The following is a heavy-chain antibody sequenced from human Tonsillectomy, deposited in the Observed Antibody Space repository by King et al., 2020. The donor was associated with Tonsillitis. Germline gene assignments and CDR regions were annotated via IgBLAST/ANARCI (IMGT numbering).Heavy chain of an antibody. V-gene: IGHV3-33*01. D-gene: IGHD3-3*01. CDR3: ARDCRADDFWEGAFDY. CDR1: GFTFSNYG. Sequence: VQLVESGGGVVQPGRSLRLSCAASGFTFSNYGMHWVRQAPGKGLEWVAVIWYDGSIKYYADSVKGRFTISRDNSKNTLYLQMNSLRAEDTAVYYCARDCRADDFWEGAFDYWGQGTLVTVSS. J-gene: IGHJ4*02. CDR2: IWYDGSIK.